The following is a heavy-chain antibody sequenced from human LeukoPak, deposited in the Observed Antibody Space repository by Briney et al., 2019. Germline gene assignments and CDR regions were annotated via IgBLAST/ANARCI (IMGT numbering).Heavy chain of an antibody. D-gene: IGHD6-19*01. J-gene: IGHJ4*02. CDR3: AKLAGHYIAVADVYYFDY. CDR2: IYSGGST. Sequence: GGSLRLSCAASGFTVSSNYMSWVRQAPGKGLEWVSVIYSGGSTYYADSVKGRFTISRDNSKNTLYLQMNSLRAEDTAVYYCAKLAGHYIAVADVYYFDYWGQGTLVTVSS. CDR1: GFTVSSNY. V-gene: IGHV3-53*01.